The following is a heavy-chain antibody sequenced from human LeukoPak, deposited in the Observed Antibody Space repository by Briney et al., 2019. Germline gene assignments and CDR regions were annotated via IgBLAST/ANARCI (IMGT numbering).Heavy chain of an antibody. CDR3: ARDGWGYSYGYGDYYYGMDV. V-gene: IGHV4-38-2*02. J-gene: IGHJ6*02. CDR1: GYSISSGYY. CDR2: IYHSGST. Sequence: SETLSLTCTVSGYSISSGYYWGWIRQPPGKGLEWIGSIYHSGSTYYNPSLKSRVTISVDTSKNQFSLKLSSVTAADTAVYYCARDGWGYSYGYGDYYYGMDVWGQGTTVTVSS. D-gene: IGHD5-18*01.